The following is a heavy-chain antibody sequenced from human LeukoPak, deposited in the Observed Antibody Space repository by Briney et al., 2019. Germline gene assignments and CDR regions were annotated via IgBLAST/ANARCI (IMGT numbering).Heavy chain of an antibody. CDR3: AGHHPRNTVDF. CDR2: ISDIGSI. CDR1: GGSFRGYY. Sequence: SETLSLTCAVYGGSFRGYYWSWIRQPPGKGLEWIAYISDIGSINYNPSLKSRVTISLDTSKNQFSLKLSSVTAADTAVYYCAGHHPRNTVDFWGQGTLVTVSS. D-gene: IGHD2/OR15-2a*01. J-gene: IGHJ4*02. V-gene: IGHV4-59*08.